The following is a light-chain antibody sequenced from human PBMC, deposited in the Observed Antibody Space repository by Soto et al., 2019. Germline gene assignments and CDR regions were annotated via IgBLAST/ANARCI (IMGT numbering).Light chain of an antibody. V-gene: IGKV1-39*01. CDR1: QSTSSY. CDR2: AAS. Sequence: DIQMTQSPSSLSASVGDRVTITCRASQSTSSYLNWYQQKPGKAPMLLIYAASSLQSGVPSRFSGSGSGTDFTLTISSLQPEDFATYYCQQSYRTPLTFGQGTKVEIK. J-gene: IGKJ1*01. CDR3: QQSYRTPLT.